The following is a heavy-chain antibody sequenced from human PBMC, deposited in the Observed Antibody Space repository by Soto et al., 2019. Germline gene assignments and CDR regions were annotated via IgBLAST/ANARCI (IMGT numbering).Heavy chain of an antibody. CDR1: GFTFSSYA. V-gene: IGHV3-30-3*01. CDR3: AGDRWDSNYFDY. J-gene: IGHJ4*02. D-gene: IGHD1-26*01. Sequence: QVQLVESGGGVVQPGRSLRLSCAASGFTFSSYAMHWVRQAPGKGLEWVAVISYDGSNKYYADSVKGRFTISRDNSKNTLYLQMNSLRAEDTAVYYCAGDRWDSNYFDYWGQGTLVTVSS. CDR2: ISYDGSNK.